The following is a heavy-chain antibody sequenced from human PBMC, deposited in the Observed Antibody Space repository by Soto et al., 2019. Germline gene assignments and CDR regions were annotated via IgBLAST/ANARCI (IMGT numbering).Heavy chain of an antibody. Sequence: SETLSLTCTVSGGSISSSSYYWGWIRQPPGKGLEWIGSIYYSGSTYYNPSLKSRVTISVDTSKNQFSLKVTSATAADTAVYFCVRVYGRSSCFFDSWGQGTLVTVSS. J-gene: IGHJ4*02. D-gene: IGHD6-6*01. CDR3: VRVYGRSSCFFDS. CDR2: IYYSGST. V-gene: IGHV4-39*01. CDR1: GGSISSSSYY.